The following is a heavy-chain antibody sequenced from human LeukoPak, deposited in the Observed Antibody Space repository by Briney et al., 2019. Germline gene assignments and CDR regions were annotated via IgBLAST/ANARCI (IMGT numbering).Heavy chain of an antibody. CDR1: GYTFANYG. J-gene: IGHJ4*02. V-gene: IGHV1-18*01. CDR2: ISAYNGNT. D-gene: IGHD2-2*01. CDR3: ARDRAVVPAAIVY. Sequence: ASVKVSCKASGYTFANYGLSWVQQAPGQGLEWVGWISAYNGNTNYAQRFQGRVTMTTDTSTSTAYMELRSLRSDDTAVYYCARDRAVVPAAIVYWGQGTLVTVSS.